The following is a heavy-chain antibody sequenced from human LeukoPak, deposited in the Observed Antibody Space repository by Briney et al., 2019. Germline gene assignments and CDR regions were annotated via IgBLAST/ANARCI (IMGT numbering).Heavy chain of an antibody. V-gene: IGHV3-53*01. CDR2: IYSGGST. CDR3: ARVSEDGVPGGY. Sequence: PGGSLRLSCAASGFTVSSNYMSWVRQAPGKGLGWVSVIYSGGSTYYADSVKGRFTISRDNSKNTLYLQMNSLRAEDTAVYYCARVSEDGVPGGYWGQGTLVTVSS. J-gene: IGHJ4*02. CDR1: GFTVSSNY. D-gene: IGHD4-17*01.